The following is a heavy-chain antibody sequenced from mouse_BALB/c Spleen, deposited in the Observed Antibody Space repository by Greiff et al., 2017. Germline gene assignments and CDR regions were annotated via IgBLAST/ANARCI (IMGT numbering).Heavy chain of an antibody. CDR3: ARVDGRGAMDY. D-gene: IGHD1-1*01. CDR2: ISSGGST. CDR1: GFTFSSYA. J-gene: IGHJ4*01. V-gene: IGHV5-6-5*01. Sequence: DVHLVESGGGLVKPGGSLKLSCAASGFTFSSYAMSWVRQTPEKRLEWVASISSGGSTYYPDSVKGRFTISRDNARNILYLQMSSLRSEDTAMYYCARVDGRGAMDYWGQGTSVTVSS.